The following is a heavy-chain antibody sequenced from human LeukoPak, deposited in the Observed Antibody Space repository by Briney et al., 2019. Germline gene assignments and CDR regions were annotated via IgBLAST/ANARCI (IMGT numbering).Heavy chain of an antibody. CDR3: VRGNDYGGPHY. D-gene: IGHD4-23*01. Sequence: GGSLRLSCAASGFTFSNYAMSWVRQAPGKGLVWVSRIDRDGSRINYADSVKGRFTISRDNGKNTLFLQMNSLRAEDAAVYYCVRGNDYGGPHYWGQGTLVTVSS. CDR2: IDRDGSRI. V-gene: IGHV3-74*01. CDR1: GFTFSNYA. J-gene: IGHJ4*02.